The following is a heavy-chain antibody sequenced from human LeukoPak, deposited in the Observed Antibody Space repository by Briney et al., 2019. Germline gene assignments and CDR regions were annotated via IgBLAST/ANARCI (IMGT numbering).Heavy chain of an antibody. CDR2: INHSGST. D-gene: IGHD3-10*01. CDR1: GGSFSGYY. CDR3: ARTGYYGSGSYYTNGHFQH. Sequence: SETLSLTCAVYGGSFSGYYWSWIRQPPGKGLEWIGEINHSGSTNYNPSPKSRVTISVDTSKNQFSLKLSSVTAADTAVYYCARTGYYGSGSYYTNGHFQHWGQGTLVTVSS. J-gene: IGHJ1*01. V-gene: IGHV4-34*01.